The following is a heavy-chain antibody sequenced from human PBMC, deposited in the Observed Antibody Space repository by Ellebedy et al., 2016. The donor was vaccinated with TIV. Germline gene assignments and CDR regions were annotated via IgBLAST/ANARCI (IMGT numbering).Heavy chain of an antibody. V-gene: IGHV1-69*13. J-gene: IGHJ6*02. D-gene: IGHD6-13*01. CDR1: GGTFSSYA. CDR3: ARDRGIAVAGKGDGMDV. CDR2: IIPIFGTA. Sequence: ASVKVSCKASGGTFSSYAISWVRQAPGQGLEWMGGIIPIFGTANYAQKFQGRVTITADESTSTAYTELSSLRSEDTAVYYCARDRGIAVAGKGDGMDVWGQGTTVTVSS.